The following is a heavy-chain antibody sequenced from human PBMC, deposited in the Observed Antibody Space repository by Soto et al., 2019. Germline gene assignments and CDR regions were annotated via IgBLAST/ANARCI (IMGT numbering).Heavy chain of an antibody. CDR2: ISSNGGST. CDR1: GFTFSSYA. D-gene: IGHD6-13*01. CDR3: ARVDRRSWGSLDY. Sequence: EVQLVESGGGLVQPGGSLRLSCAASGFTFSSYAMHWVRQAPGKGLEYVSAISSNGGSTYYATSVKGRFTISRDNSKNTLYLQMGSLSAEDMAMYYCARVDRRSWGSLDYWGQGTLVTVSS. V-gene: IGHV3-64*01. J-gene: IGHJ4*02.